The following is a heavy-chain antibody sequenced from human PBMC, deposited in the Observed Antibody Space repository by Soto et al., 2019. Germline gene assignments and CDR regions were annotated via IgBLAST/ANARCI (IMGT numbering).Heavy chain of an antibody. Sequence: KPSETLSLTCTVSGGTISSCIYYWGWIRQPPGKGLEWIGCIYYSGSTNYNPSLKSRVTISVDTSKNQFSLKLSSVTAADTAVYYCARERDSSGWYLLDPWGQGTLLTVSS. V-gene: IGHV4-39*07. D-gene: IGHD6-19*01. J-gene: IGHJ5*02. CDR3: ARERDSSGWYLLDP. CDR1: GGTISSCIYY. CDR2: IYYSGST.